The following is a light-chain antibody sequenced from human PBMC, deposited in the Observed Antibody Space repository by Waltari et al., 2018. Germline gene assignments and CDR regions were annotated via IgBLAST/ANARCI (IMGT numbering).Light chain of an antibody. Sequence: HSALTQPASVSGSPGQSITISCTGSATDVGRYKLVSWYQNPPGKAPKLIIYEINKRPSGVSNRFSGSKSGNTASLTISGLQIEDEADYHCCSYAGSDTFHYVFGSGTQVTVL. CDR3: CSYAGSDTFHYV. J-gene: IGLJ1*01. V-gene: IGLV2-23*02. CDR2: EIN. CDR1: ATDVGRYKL.